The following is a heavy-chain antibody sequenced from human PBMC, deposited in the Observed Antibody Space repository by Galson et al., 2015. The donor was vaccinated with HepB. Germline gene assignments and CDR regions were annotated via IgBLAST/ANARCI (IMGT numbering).Heavy chain of an antibody. V-gene: IGHV3-23*01. J-gene: IGHJ3*02. CDR3: AKDQRFLEWLSPDAFDI. Sequence: SLRLSCAASGFTFSNYAMSWVRQAPGKGLEWVSAIDGSGGNTYYADSVEGRFTISRDNSKNTLYLQMNSLRAEDTAVYYCAKDQRFLEWLSPDAFDIWGQGTMVTVSS. CDR1: GFTFSNYA. D-gene: IGHD3-3*01. CDR2: IDGSGGNT.